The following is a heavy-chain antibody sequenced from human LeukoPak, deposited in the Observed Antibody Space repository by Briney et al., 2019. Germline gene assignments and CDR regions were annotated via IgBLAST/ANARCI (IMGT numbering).Heavy chain of an antibody. CDR1: GGSISSGGYY. Sequence: SQTLSLTCTVSGGSISSGGYYWSWIRQHPGKGLEWIGYIYYSGSTYYNPSLKSRVTISVDTSKNQFSLKLSSVTAADTAVYYCARDGRAAAWVSSWFDPWGQGTLVTVSS. D-gene: IGHD6-13*01. CDR3: ARDGRAAAWVSSWFDP. V-gene: IGHV4-31*03. J-gene: IGHJ5*02. CDR2: IYYSGST.